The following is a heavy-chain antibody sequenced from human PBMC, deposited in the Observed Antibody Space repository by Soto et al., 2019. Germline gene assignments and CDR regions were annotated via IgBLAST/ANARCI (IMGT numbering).Heavy chain of an antibody. V-gene: IGHV4-4*07. CDR2: IDTSGTT. D-gene: IGHD3-10*01. Sequence: SETLSLTCTVSGGSISSYYVSWIRQSAGKGLEWIGRIDTSGTTNYNPSLKSRVTMSVDASKNHFSLNLSSVTAADTAVYYCARGPRGYVYYHGMDVWGQGTTVTVSS. J-gene: IGHJ6*02. CDR1: GGSISSYY. CDR3: ARGPRGYVYYHGMDV.